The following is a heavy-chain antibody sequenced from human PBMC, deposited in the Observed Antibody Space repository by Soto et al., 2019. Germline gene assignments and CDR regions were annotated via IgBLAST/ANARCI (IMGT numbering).Heavy chain of an antibody. J-gene: IGHJ3*02. D-gene: IGHD1-26*01. CDR2: ISSSSSTI. V-gene: IGHV3-48*02. Sequence: EVQLVESGGGLVQPGGSLRLSCAASGFTFSSYSMNWVRQAPGKGLEWVSYISSSSSTIYYADSVKGRFTISRDNAKNSLYLHMNSLRDEDTAVYYCARDGSGSYIDAFDIRGKGRMVIVCS. CDR1: GFTFSSYS. CDR3: ARDGSGSYIDAFDI.